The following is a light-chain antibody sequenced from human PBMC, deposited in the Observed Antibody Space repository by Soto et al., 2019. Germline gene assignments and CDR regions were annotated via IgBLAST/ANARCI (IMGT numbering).Light chain of an antibody. V-gene: IGLV2-8*01. CDR1: NSDVGGDNY. CDR2: EVN. J-gene: IGLJ1*01. CDR3: SSYAGSNWYV. Sequence: QSALTQPPSASGSPGQSVTISCTGTNSDVGGDNYVSWYQQYPGKAPKLIIYEVNERPSGVPDRFSGSKSANTASLTVSGLQTADEADYYCSSYAGSNWYVFGTGTKVTVL.